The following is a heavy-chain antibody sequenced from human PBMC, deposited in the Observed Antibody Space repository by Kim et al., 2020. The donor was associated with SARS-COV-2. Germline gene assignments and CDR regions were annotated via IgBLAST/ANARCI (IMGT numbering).Heavy chain of an antibody. CDR2: IKQDGSAK. D-gene: IGHD2-21*01. CDR3: ASHVTYCGGDCYSNIDSFDY. J-gene: IGHJ4*02. V-gene: IGHV3-7*01. CDR1: GFTFSNYW. Sequence: GGSLRLSCAVSGFTFSNYWMSWVRQAPGTGLEWVANIKQDGSAKYYVDSVRGRFTISRDTSKNSLYLQMNSLRAEDTAVYYCASHVTYCGGDCYSNIDSFDYWGQGTLVTVSS.